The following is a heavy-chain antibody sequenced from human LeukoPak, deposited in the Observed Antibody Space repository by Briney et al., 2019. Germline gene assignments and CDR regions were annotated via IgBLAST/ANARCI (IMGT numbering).Heavy chain of an antibody. CDR1: GFTFSHYG. J-gene: IGHJ4*02. D-gene: IGHD4-11*01. V-gene: IGHV3-33*01. CDR3: ARDAQRGFDYSNSLQY. Sequence: PGGSLRLSCAVSGFTFSHYGMHWVRQAPGKGLEWVAVIWSDGTNKYYADSVKGRFSISRDDSQKRVFLQMNSLRAEDTAVYYRARDAQRGFDYSNSLQYWGQGALVTVSS. CDR2: IWSDGTNK.